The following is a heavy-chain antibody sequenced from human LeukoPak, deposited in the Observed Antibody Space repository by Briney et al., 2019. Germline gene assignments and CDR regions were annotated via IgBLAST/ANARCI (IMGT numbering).Heavy chain of an antibody. Sequence: ASVKVSCKASGYTFTGYYMHWVRQAPGQGLEWMGWINPNSGGTNYAQKFQGRVTMTRDTSISTAYMELSRQRSDDTAVYYCARVPLYTFYYYYMDVWGKGTTVTVSS. V-gene: IGHV1-2*02. CDR3: ARVPLYTFYYYYMDV. D-gene: IGHD2-2*02. CDR1: GYTFTGYY. J-gene: IGHJ6*03. CDR2: INPNSGGT.